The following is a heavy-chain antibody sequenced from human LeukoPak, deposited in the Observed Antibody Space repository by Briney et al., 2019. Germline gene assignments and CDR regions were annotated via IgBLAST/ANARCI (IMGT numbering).Heavy chain of an antibody. V-gene: IGHV3-23*01. CDR3: AKDWAITIRGWFDG. Sequence: GGSLRLSCAASGFSFRDYAMHWVRQPPGKGLEWVSGISGSGGSTFYPDSVKGRFTISRDNSRNTVYLEVNSLRAEDTAVYYCAKDWAITIRGWFDGWGQGTLITVFS. CDR2: ISGSGGST. CDR1: GFSFRDYA. J-gene: IGHJ5*01. D-gene: IGHD1-14*01.